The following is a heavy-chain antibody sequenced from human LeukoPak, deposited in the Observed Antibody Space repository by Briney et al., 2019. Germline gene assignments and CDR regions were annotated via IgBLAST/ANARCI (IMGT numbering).Heavy chain of an antibody. CDR2: VYYSGST. J-gene: IGHJ5*02. D-gene: IGHD3-10*01. Sequence: SETLSLTCTISGGSITTYYWSWIRQPAGKGLEWIGNVYYSGSTTYNPSLKTRVTISVDTSKNQISLRLTSVTAADTAVYYCAADRQEGGSGSYWFDPWGQGTLVTVSS. CDR1: GGSITTYY. V-gene: IGHV4-59*01. CDR3: AADRQEGGSGSYWFDP.